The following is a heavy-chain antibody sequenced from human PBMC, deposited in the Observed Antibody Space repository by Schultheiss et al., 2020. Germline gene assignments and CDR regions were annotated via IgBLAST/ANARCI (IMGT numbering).Heavy chain of an antibody. J-gene: IGHJ4*02. CDR1: GGSISSSNW. CDR3: ARDRSGWFGIDY. V-gene: IGHV4-4*02. D-gene: IGHD6-19*01. CDR2: IYHSGST. Sequence: TLSLTCAVSGGSISSSNWWSWVRQPLGKGLEWIGEIYHSGSTNYNPSLKSRVTISVDKSKNQFSLKLSSVTAADTAVYYCARDRSGWFGIDYWGQGTLVTVSS.